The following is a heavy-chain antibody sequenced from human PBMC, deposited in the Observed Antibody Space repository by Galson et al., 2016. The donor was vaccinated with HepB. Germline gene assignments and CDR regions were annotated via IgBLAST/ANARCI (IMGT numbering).Heavy chain of an antibody. CDR1: SGSISSSGNYDNW. V-gene: IGHV4-4*02. CDR2: SPHSGST. CDR3: ARAPSGFRGIDL. Sequence: SETLSLTCAVSSGSISSSGNYDNWWTWLRQPPGKGLEWIGESPHSGSTNYNPSLKSRVTISIDKSDNQFSLELHSVTAADTAVYYCARAPSGFRGIDLWGQGTMVTVSS. J-gene: IGHJ3*01.